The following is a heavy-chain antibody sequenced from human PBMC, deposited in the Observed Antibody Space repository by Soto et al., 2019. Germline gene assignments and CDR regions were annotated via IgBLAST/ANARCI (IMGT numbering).Heavy chain of an antibody. Sequence: GEPLKISCKGSGYSFTSYWISWVRQMPGKGLEWMGRIDPSDSYTNYSPSFQGHVTISVDKSISTAYLQWSSLKASDTAMYYCARLLLSRVDFDPWGQGTLVTVSS. CDR2: IDPSDSYT. V-gene: IGHV5-10-1*01. J-gene: IGHJ5*02. D-gene: IGHD3-16*02. CDR1: GYSFTSYW. CDR3: ARLLLSRVDFDP.